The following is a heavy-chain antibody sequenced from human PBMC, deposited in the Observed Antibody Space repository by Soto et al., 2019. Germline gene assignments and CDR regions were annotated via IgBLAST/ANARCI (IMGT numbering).Heavy chain of an antibody. CDR3: ARRGSGSYYDY. J-gene: IGHJ4*02. CDR2: ISGSGGNT. D-gene: IGHD1-26*01. Sequence: EVQLLESGGGLVQPGGSLRLSCAASGFTFSSYAMRWVRQAPVKGLEWVSAISGSGGNTYYADSVKGRFTISRDNSQNTLYLQMNSLRAEDTAVYYCARRGSGSYYDYWGQGTLVTVSS. CDR1: GFTFSSYA. V-gene: IGHV3-23*01.